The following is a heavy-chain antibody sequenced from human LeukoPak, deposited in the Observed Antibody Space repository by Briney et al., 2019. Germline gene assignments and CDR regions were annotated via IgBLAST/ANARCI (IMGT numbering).Heavy chain of an antibody. CDR3: AGSTIFGVRIWFDP. CDR2: IYYSGST. V-gene: IGHV4-59*11. J-gene: IGHJ5*02. Sequence: SETLSLTCTVSGGSISSHYWSWIRQPPGKGLEWIGDIYYSGSTNYNPSLKSRVTISIDTSKNQFSLKLSSVTAADTAVYYCAGSTIFGVRIWFDPWGQGTLVTVSS. D-gene: IGHD3-3*01. CDR1: GGSISSHY.